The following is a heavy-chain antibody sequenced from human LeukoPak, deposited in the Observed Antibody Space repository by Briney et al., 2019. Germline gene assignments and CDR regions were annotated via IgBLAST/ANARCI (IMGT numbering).Heavy chain of an antibody. CDR2: ISAYNGNT. V-gene: IGHV1-18*01. CDR3: AREAHYGSGMGYYMDV. J-gene: IGHJ6*03. D-gene: IGHD3-10*01. CDR1: GYTFTSYG. Sequence: ASVKVSCKASGYTFTSYGISWVRQAPGQGLEWMGWISAYNGNTNYAQKLQGRVTMTTDTSTSTAYMELRSLRSDDTAVYYCAREAHYGSGMGYYMDVWGKGTTVTISS.